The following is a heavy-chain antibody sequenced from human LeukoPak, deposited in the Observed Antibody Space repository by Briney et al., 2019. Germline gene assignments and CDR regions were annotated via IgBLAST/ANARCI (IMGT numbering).Heavy chain of an antibody. CDR3: AKDAGGYDYYYMGV. D-gene: IGHD1-26*01. V-gene: IGHV3-9*01. J-gene: IGHJ6*03. Sequence: PGRSLRLSCAASGFIFDDYAMHWVREAPGKGLEWVSGISWNSNTIGYADSVKGRFTISRDNAKNSLYLQMNSLRPEDTALYYCAKDAGGYDYYYMGVWGKGTTVTISS. CDR2: ISWNSNTI. CDR1: GFIFDDYA.